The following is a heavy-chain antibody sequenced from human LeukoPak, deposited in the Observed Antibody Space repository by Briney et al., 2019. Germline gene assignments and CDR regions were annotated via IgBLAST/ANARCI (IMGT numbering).Heavy chain of an antibody. CDR1: GFTFSSYA. V-gene: IGHV3-23*01. CDR2: ISGSGGSA. J-gene: IGHJ4*02. CDR3: AKRHSTTVTTLDDY. Sequence: GGSLRLSCAASGFTFSSYAMSWVRQAPGKGLEWVSAISGSGGSAYYADSVKGRFTISRDNSKNTLYLQMNSLRAEDTAVYYCAKRHSTTVTTLDDYWGQGTLVTVSS. D-gene: IGHD4-11*01.